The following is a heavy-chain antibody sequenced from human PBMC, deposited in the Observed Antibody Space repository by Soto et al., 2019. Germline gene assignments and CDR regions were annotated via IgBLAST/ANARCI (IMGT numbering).Heavy chain of an antibody. CDR2: ISAYNGNT. CDR1: GYTFTSYG. CDR3: ARGAYCSSTSCYVFEY. Sequence: ASVKVSCKASGYTFTSYGISWVGQAPGQGLEWMGWISAYNGNTNYAQKLQGRVTMTTDTSTSTAYMELRSLRSDDTAVYYCARGAYCSSTSCYVFEYWGQGTRVIVSS. J-gene: IGHJ4*02. V-gene: IGHV1-18*01. D-gene: IGHD2-2*01.